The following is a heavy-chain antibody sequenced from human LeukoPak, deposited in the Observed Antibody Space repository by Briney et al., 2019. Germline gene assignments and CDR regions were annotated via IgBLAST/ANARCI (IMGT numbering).Heavy chain of an antibody. CDR3: AREGPSEQGFDY. V-gene: IGHV3-48*03. J-gene: IGHJ4*02. CDR1: GFTFSSYE. CDR2: ISSSGSTI. Sequence: PGGSLRLSCAASGFTFSSYEMNWVRQAPGKGLEWVSYISSSGSTIYYADSVKGRFTISRDNAKNSLYLQMNSLRAEDTAVYYCAREGPSEQGFDYWGQGTLVTVSS. D-gene: IGHD6-13*01.